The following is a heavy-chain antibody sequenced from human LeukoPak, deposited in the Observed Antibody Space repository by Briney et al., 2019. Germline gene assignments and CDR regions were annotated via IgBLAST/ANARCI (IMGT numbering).Heavy chain of an antibody. J-gene: IGHJ6*01. CDR1: GFTVSSNY. CDR2: IYYGGNT. CDR3: ARPLSAALSGMDV. V-gene: IGHV3-53*01. Sequence: PGGSLRLSCAASGFTVSSNYMSWVRQAPGKGLEWVSVIYYGGNTYYADSVKGRFTISRDNSKNTLYLQMNSLRAEDTAVYYCARPLSAALSGMDVWGQGTRVTVSS. D-gene: IGHD2-15*01.